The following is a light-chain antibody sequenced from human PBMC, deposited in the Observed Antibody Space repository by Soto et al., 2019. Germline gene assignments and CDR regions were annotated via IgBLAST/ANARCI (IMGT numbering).Light chain of an antibody. Sequence: QSALTQPASVSGSPGQSITISCTGTSSDVGAYNYVSWYQQNPGKAPKLMIYDVTNRPSGVSNRFSGSKSGNTASLTISGLQPEDEADYYCSSYTTSSTLVVFGGGTKVTVL. V-gene: IGLV2-14*01. CDR1: SSDVGAYNY. J-gene: IGLJ3*02. CDR3: SSYTTSSTLVV. CDR2: DVT.